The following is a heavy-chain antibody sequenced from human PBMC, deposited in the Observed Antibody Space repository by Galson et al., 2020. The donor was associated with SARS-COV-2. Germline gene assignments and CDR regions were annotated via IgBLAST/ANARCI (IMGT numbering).Heavy chain of an antibody. J-gene: IGHJ4*02. V-gene: IGHV4-30-4*08. Sequence: SETLSLTCSVSGDSISSGGYQLCWIRQPPGKGLEWIGYIFSGGSAYYHPSIKSRITISVDTSKTRFSLNLNSVTAADTAVYFCARGGWGGDFIDYWGQGALVTVFS. CDR3: ARGGWGGDFIDY. CDR2: IFSGGSA. CDR1: GDSISSGGYQ. D-gene: IGHD2-21*01.